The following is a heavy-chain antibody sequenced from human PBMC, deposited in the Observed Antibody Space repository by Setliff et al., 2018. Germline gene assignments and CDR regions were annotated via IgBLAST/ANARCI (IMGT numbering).Heavy chain of an antibody. CDR2: ISSSSSYI. Sequence: PGGSLRLSCAASGFTFSSYTMNWVRQAPGKGLEWVSSISSSSSYIYHADSVKGRFTIFRDNAKNSLYLQMNSLRAEDTAVYYCARGEDYYDSSGLLAAVAFDIWGQGTMVTVSS. CDR3: ARGEDYYDSSGLLAAVAFDI. V-gene: IGHV3-21*01. CDR1: GFTFSSYT. J-gene: IGHJ3*02. D-gene: IGHD3-22*01.